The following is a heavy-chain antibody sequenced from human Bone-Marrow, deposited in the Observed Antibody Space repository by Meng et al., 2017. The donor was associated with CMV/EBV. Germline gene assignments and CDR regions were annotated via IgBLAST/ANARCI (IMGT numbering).Heavy chain of an antibody. V-gene: IGHV3-21*01. J-gene: IGHJ3*02. CDR2: ISSSSSYI. CDR3: TRATAGLTSLTMTNGFDI. D-gene: IGHD4/OR15-4a*01. Sequence: GESLKISCAASGFTFSRSTMNWVRQAPGKGLEWVSSISSSSSYIYYADSVKGRFTISRDNARNSLFLETNSLRAADTAVYYCTRATAGLTSLTMTNGFDIWDQGTMVTVSS. CDR1: GFTFSRST.